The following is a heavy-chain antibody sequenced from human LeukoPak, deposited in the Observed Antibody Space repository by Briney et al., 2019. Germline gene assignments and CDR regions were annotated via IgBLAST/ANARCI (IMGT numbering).Heavy chain of an antibody. J-gene: IGHJ1*01. CDR2: IIPIVGTA. V-gene: IGHV1-69*11. CDR1: GGTFNNHG. CDR3: AGAGDSYVAGRGHGYFHH. Sequence: SVKVSCKASGGTFNNHGISWIRQAPGQGLEWMGRIIPIVGTADYGQKWQGRVTINADESTTTVFSDLSSLKSEDTAMYYCAGAGDSYVAGRGHGYFHHWGRGTLVIVSS. D-gene: IGHD3-16*01.